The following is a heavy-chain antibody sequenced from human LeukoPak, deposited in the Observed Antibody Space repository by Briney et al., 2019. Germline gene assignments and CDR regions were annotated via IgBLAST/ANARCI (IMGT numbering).Heavy chain of an antibody. Sequence: HSGGSLRLSCSASGFTFDDYAVSWFRQAQGKGLEWVGFIRSKAFGGTPEYAASVRGRFTISRDDSKSIAYLQMNSLKSEDTAVYYCTRNTVTGHFDYWSKGTLVTVSS. J-gene: IGHJ4*02. CDR3: TRNTVTGHFDY. V-gene: IGHV3-49*03. D-gene: IGHD4-17*01. CDR2: IRSKAFGGTP. CDR1: GFTFDDYA.